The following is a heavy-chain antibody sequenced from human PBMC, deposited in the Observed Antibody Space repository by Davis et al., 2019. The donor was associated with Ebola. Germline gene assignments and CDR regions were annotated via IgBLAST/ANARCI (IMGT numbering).Heavy chain of an antibody. CDR2: INSDGSST. J-gene: IGHJ4*02. CDR3: AREGPSGSYLY. CDR1: GFTFSNYW. V-gene: IGHV3-74*01. Sequence: GESLKISCAASGFTFSNYWMHWVRQAPGKGLVWVPRINSDGSSTNYADSVKGRFTISRDNSKNTLYLQMNSLRAEDTAVYYCAREGPSGSYLYWGQGTLVTVSS. D-gene: IGHD1-26*01.